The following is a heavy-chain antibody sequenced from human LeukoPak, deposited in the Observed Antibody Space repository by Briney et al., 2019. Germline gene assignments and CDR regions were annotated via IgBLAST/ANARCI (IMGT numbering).Heavy chain of an antibody. V-gene: IGHV3-48*04. Sequence: GGSLRLSCAASGFTFSSYWMSWVRQAPGKGLEWVSYISSSGSTIYYADSVKGRFTISRDNAKNSLYLQMNSLRAEDTAVYYCARDGDIVVVPAAPPRGNFDCWGQGTLVTVSS. J-gene: IGHJ4*02. CDR3: ARDGDIVVVPAAPPRGNFDC. D-gene: IGHD2-2*01. CDR1: GFTFSSYW. CDR2: ISSSGSTI.